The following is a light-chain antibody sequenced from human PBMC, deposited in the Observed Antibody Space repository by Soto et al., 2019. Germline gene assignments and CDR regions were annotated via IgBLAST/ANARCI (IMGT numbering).Light chain of an antibody. CDR3: QQDNSYSEA. CDR2: DAS. J-gene: IGKJ1*01. V-gene: IGKV1-5*01. CDR1: QSISSW. Sequence: DIQMTQSPSTLSASVADRVPITCRASQSISSWLAWYQQKPGKAPKLLIYDASSSESGVPSRFSGSGSGTEFALTISSLQPDDFATYYCQQDNSYSEAFGQGTKVDI.